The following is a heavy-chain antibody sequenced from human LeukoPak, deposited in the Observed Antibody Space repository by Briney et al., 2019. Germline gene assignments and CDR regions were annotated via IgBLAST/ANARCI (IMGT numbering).Heavy chain of an antibody. V-gene: IGHV4-34*01. CDR1: GGSFSGYY. J-gene: IGHJ6*03. CDR2: INHSGST. Sequence: SETLSLTCAVYGGSFSGYYWSWIRQPPGKGLEWIGEINHSGSTNYNPSLKSRVTISVDTSKNQFSLKLSSVTAADTAVYYCASRSLGYYYYYYMDVWGKGTTVTVSS. D-gene: IGHD3-16*01. CDR3: ASRSLGYYYYYYMDV.